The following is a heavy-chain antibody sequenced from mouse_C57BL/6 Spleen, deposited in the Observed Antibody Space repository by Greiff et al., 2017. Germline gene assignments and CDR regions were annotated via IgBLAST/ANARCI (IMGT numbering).Heavy chain of an antibody. CDR1: GYTFTSYW. CDR3: ARSYGEPGPWFAY. Sequence: QVQLQQPGAELVKPGASVKLSCKASGYTFTSYWMHWVKQRPGQGLEWIGMIHPNSGSTNYNEKFKSKATLTVDKSSSTAYMQLSSLTSEDSAVYYCARSYGEPGPWFAYWGQGTLVTVSA. CDR2: IHPNSGST. J-gene: IGHJ3*01. V-gene: IGHV1-64*01. D-gene: IGHD2-13*01.